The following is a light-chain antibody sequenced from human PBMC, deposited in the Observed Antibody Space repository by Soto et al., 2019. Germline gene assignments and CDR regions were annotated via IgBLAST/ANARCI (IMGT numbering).Light chain of an antibody. CDR2: GAS. CDR3: QQYKDWRT. Sequence: TQSPATLSLSPGERATLSCRASENVRTFVDWYQQKPGQAPRLLIYGASIRATGIPARFSGSGSGTEFTLTISGLQAEDFGVYYCQQYKDWRTFGQGTNVDIK. CDR1: ENVRTF. V-gene: IGKV3-15*01. J-gene: IGKJ1*01.